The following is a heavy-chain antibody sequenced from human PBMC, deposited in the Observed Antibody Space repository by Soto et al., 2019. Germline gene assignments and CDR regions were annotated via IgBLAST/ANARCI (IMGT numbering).Heavy chain of an antibody. V-gene: IGHV1-2*02. CDR1: GYTFTIFY. Sequence: QAQLVQSGAEVKKPGASVTVSCKASGYTFTIFYLHWVRQAPGQGPEWMGWINPVSGGTIYSQKFVGRVTMTRDTSLNTVYMDLSGLTSDDTAVYYCARDDGGRLKSAFDLWGQGTMVTVSS. CDR3: ARDDGGRLKSAFDL. J-gene: IGHJ3*01. D-gene: IGHD1-26*01. CDR2: INPVSGGT.